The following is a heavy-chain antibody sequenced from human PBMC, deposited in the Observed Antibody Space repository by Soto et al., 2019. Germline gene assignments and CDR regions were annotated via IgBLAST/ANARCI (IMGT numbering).Heavy chain of an antibody. J-gene: IGHJ5*02. D-gene: IGHD1-26*01. V-gene: IGHV4-30-4*01. CDR1: GGSISSGDYY. Sequence: SETLSLTCTVSGGSISSGDYYWSWIRQPPGKGLEWIGYIYYSGSTYYNPSLKSRVTISVDTSKNQFSLKLSSVTAADTAVYYCATVGVQYGWFDPWGQGTLVTVSS. CDR2: IYYSGST. CDR3: ATVGVQYGWFDP.